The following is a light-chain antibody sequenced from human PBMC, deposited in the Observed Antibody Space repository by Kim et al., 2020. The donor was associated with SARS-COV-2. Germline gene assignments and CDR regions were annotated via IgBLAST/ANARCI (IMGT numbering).Light chain of an antibody. CDR1: AGVVTSGHY. CDR3: FLSYSGAEV. V-gene: IGLV7-46*01. J-gene: IGLJ2*01. Sequence: GTGTTTCGTSAGVVTSGHYPYWFQQKPGQAPMTLIYDTSNNPSGTPARCSGSLRGGKAALTLSGAQPEDEAEYYCFLSYSGAEVFGGGTQLTVL. CDR2: DTS.